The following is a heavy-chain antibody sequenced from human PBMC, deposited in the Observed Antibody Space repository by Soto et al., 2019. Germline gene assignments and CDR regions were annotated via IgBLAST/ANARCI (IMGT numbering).Heavy chain of an antibody. CDR3: AREYDNNFGWFDP. D-gene: IGHD3-22*01. Sequence: QVQLLESGGDLVKPGGSLRLSCAASGFIFSDYYMSWIRQAPGKGLEWVSYISDRGTTTYYAGSVRGRFTISRDNAKKTVYVQMNSLRAEDTAVYYCAREYDNNFGWFDPWGQGTLVTVSS. CDR1: GFIFSDYY. J-gene: IGHJ5*02. V-gene: IGHV3-11*01. CDR2: ISDRGTTT.